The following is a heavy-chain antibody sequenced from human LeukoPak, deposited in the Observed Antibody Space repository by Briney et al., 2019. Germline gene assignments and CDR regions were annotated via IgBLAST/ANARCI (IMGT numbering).Heavy chain of an antibody. D-gene: IGHD2-2*01. Sequence: ASVKVSCKASGYTFTNYGISWVRQAPGQGLEWMGWISAYNGNTNYAQKLQGRVTMTTDTSTGTAYMELRSLRSDDTAVYYCARDSREVPAALFDYWGQGTLVTVSS. V-gene: IGHV1-18*01. CDR3: ARDSREVPAALFDY. CDR2: ISAYNGNT. J-gene: IGHJ4*02. CDR1: GYTFTNYG.